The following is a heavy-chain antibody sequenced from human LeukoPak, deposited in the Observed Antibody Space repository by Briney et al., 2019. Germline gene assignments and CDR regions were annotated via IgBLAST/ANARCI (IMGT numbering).Heavy chain of an antibody. CDR1: GDSFSSHY. V-gene: IGHV4-59*11. D-gene: IGHD4-17*01. CDR2: ISYIGTT. J-gene: IGHJ3*02. Sequence: SETLSLTCAVSGDSFSSHYWTWIRQPPGRGLDGIGYISYIGTTNYNPSLKSRVTISIDTSKNQFSLKLSSVTTADTAVYYCARDLVTVTKGFDIWGLGTMVSVSS. CDR3: ARDLVTVTKGFDI.